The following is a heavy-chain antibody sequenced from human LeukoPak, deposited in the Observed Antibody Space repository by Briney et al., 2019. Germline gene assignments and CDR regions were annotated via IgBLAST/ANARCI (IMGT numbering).Heavy chain of an antibody. J-gene: IGHJ4*02. CDR3: ARRNDGIYYFDY. CDR2: IYHSGST. V-gene: IGHV4-38-2*01. Sequence: SETLSLTCAVSGYSISGGYYWGWIRQPPGKGLEWIGNIYHSGSTYYNPSLKSRVAISVDTSTNQISLKLSSVTAADTAVYYCARRNDGIYYFDYWGQGTLVTVSS. CDR1: GYSISGGYY. D-gene: IGHD1-1*01.